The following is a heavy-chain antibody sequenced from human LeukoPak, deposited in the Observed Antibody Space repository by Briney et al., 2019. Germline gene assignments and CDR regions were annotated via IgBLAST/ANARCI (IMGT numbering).Heavy chain of an antibody. V-gene: IGHV1-46*01. D-gene: IGHD3-10*01. Sequence: ASVKVSCKATGYTFTSYYMHWVRQAPGQGFEWMGVINPSGGSTSYAQKFQGRVTMTRDTSTSTVYMELSSLRSEDTAVYYCAREGVRSLATSHWFVPWGQCTLVTVSS. CDR2: INPSGGST. CDR3: AREGVRSLATSHWFVP. J-gene: IGHJ5*02. CDR1: GYTFTSYY.